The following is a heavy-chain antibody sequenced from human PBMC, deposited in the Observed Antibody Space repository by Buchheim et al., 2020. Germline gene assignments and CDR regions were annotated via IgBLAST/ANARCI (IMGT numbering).Heavy chain of an antibody. Sequence: QVQLQESGPGLVKPSQTLSLTCAVSGGSITSRGYSWSWIRQPPGKGLEWISYIYYSGRTDFNPSLRSRVTISIEMSKNQFSLKLSSVTAADTAVYYCAREAAAVAGGMDVWGQGTT. CDR3: AREAAAVAGGMDV. CDR2: IYYSGRT. D-gene: IGHD6-13*01. CDR1: GGSITSRGYS. V-gene: IGHV4-30-4*07. J-gene: IGHJ6*02.